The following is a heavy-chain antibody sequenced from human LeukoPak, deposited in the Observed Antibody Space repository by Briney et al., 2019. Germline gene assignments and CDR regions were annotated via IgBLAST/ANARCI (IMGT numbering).Heavy chain of an antibody. CDR2: IYTNGST. D-gene: IGHD2-21*02. CDR1: GGSISSGSYY. J-gene: IGHJ5*02. V-gene: IGHV4-61*02. Sequence: SETLSLTCTVSGGSISSGSYYWSWIRQPAGKGLEWIGRIYTNGSTNYNPSLKSRVTISADTPKTQFTLKLNPVTAADTAVYYCAREEHIVVVTVATYCWFDPWGQGTLVTVSS. CDR3: AREEHIVVVTVATYCWFDP.